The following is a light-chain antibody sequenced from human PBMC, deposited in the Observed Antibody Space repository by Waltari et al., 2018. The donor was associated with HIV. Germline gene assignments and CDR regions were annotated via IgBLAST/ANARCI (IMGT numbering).Light chain of an antibody. CDR2: DVS. CDR1: SSDVGPYNY. Sequence: QSALTQPRSVSGSPGQSATIACTGTSSDVGPYNYVTWYQHHPGKVPNLIIYDVSKQPSGVPHRFSGSKSGNTASLTSSGLQGDDEADYYCCSYGGNYTWNTWVYGGGTKVTVL. CDR3: CSYGGNYTWNTWV. J-gene: IGLJ3*02. V-gene: IGLV2-11*01.